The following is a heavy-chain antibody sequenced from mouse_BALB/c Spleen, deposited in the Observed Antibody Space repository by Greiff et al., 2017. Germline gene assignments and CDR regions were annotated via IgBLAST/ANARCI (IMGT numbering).Heavy chain of an antibody. Sequence: VKLVESGPGLVAPSQSLSITCTVSGFSLTSYGVHWVRQPPGKGLEWLGVIWAGGSTNYNSALMSRLSISKDNSKSQVFLKMNSLQTDDTAMYYCARADGYPAWFAYWGQGTLVTVSA. CDR3: ARADGYPAWFAY. V-gene: IGHV2-9*02. CDR1: GFSLTSYG. D-gene: IGHD2-3*01. CDR2: IWAGGST. J-gene: IGHJ3*01.